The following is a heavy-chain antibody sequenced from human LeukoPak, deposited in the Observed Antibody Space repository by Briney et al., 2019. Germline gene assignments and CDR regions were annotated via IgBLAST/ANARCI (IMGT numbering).Heavy chain of an antibody. CDR3: AKSPLDSSGLFFDY. CDR1: GFTFSSYG. Sequence: GGSLRLSCAASGFTFSSYGMHWVRQALGKGLEWVAVIWYDGSNKYYADSVKGRFTISRDNSKNTLYLQMNSLRAEDTAVYYCAKSPLDSSGLFFDYWGQGTLVTVSS. V-gene: IGHV3-33*06. J-gene: IGHJ4*02. CDR2: IWYDGSNK. D-gene: IGHD3-22*01.